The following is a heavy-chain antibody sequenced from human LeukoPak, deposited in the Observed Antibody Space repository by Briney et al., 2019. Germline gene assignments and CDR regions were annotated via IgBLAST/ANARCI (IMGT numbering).Heavy chain of an antibody. V-gene: IGHV3-48*04. CDR2: ISDSGDTI. CDR3: ARDLDFWSPYNAFDI. CDR1: GFTFSSYS. D-gene: IGHD3-3*01. J-gene: IGHJ3*02. Sequence: GGSLRLSCAASGFTFSSYSMNWVRQAPGKGLEWVSYISDSGDTIYYADSVKGRFTLSRDNAKNSLFLQMHSLRAEDTAVYYCARDLDFWSPYNAFDIWGRGTMVTVSS.